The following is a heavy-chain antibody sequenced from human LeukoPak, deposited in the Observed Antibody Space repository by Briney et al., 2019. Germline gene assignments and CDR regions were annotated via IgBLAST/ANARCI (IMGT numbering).Heavy chain of an antibody. Sequence: SVKVSCKASRGTFSSYVISWVRQAPGQGLEWMGGIIPIFGTANYAQKFQGRVTITADESTSTAYMELSSLRSEDTAVYYCARDRGANYGDYYYYGMDVWGQGTTVTVSS. D-gene: IGHD4-17*01. CDR2: IIPIFGTA. J-gene: IGHJ6*02. CDR3: ARDRGANYGDYYYYGMDV. CDR1: RGTFSSYV. V-gene: IGHV1-69*01.